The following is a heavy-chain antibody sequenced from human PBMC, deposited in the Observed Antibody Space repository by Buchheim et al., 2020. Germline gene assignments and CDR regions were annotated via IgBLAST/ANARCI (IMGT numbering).Heavy chain of an antibody. V-gene: IGHV3-21*01. CDR1: GFTFSSYS. J-gene: IGHJ4*02. D-gene: IGHD1-26*01. CDR2: ISSSSSYI. CDR3: ARDQAWGATVLLGYFDY. Sequence: EVQLVESGGGLVKPGGSLRLSCAASGFTFSSYSMNWVRQAPGKGLEWVSSISSSSSYIYYADSVKGRFTISRDNAKHSLYLQMNSLRAEDTAVYYCARDQAWGATVLLGYFDYWGQGTL.